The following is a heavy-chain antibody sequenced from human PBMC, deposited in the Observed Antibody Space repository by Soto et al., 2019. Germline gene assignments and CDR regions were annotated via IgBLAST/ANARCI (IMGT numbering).Heavy chain of an antibody. CDR1: GGSISSYY. CDR2: IYYSGST. D-gene: IGHD3-10*01. Sequence: QVQLQESGPGLVKPSETLSLTCTVSGGSISSYYWSWIRQPPGKGLEWIGYIYYSGSTNYNPSLKSRVTISVDTSKNQFSLKLSSVTAADTAVYYCARDLSSDYYGSRGMDVWGQGTTVTVSS. CDR3: ARDLSSDYYGSRGMDV. V-gene: IGHV4-59*01. J-gene: IGHJ6*02.